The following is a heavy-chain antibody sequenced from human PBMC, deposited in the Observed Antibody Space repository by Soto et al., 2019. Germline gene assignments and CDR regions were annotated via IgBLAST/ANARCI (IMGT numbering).Heavy chain of an antibody. J-gene: IGHJ5*02. CDR2: IYYSGST. V-gene: IGHV4-31*03. Sequence: LPCTGSAVSPRPERYYWSWLRQHPGKGLEWIGYIYYSGSTYYNPSLKSRVTISVDTSKNQFSLKLSSVTAADTAVYYCGESISPWGQGTLVPVSA. CDR1: AVSPRPERYY. CDR3: GESISP.